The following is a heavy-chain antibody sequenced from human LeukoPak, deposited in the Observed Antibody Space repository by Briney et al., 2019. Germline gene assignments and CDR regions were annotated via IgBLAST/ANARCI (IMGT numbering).Heavy chain of an antibody. J-gene: IGHJ4*02. D-gene: IGHD4-17*01. CDR2: IGTAGDT. CDR1: GFTFSSYD. V-gene: IGHV3-13*01. CDR3: AGAPSTVTTPYFDY. Sequence: GGSLRLSCAASGFTFSSYDMHWVRQATGKGLEWVSAIGTAGDTYYPGSVKGRFTISRENAKNSLYLQMNSLRAGDTAVYYCAGAPSTVTTPYFDYWGQGTLVTVSS.